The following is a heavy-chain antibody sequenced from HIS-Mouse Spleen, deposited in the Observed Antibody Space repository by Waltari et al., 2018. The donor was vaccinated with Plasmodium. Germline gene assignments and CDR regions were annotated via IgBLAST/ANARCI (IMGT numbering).Heavy chain of an antibody. CDR3: AKSSKGTGDLWDY. CDR1: GFTFSSYA. D-gene: IGHD2-21*02. V-gene: IGHV3-23*01. J-gene: IGHJ4*02. Sequence: GQLLESGGGLVQPGGALRLSCAASGFTFSSYAMSWVRQAPGKGLEWVSAIGGGGGSTSYADSVKGRFTISREKSKNTLFLQMNSLRAEDTAVYYCAKSSKGTGDLWDYWGQGTLVTVSS. CDR2: IGGGGGST.